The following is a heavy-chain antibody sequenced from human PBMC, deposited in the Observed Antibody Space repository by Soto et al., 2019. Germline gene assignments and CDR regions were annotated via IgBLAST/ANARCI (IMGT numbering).Heavy chain of an antibody. Sequence: SVKVSCKASGFTFTSSAVQWVRQARGQRLGWIGWIVVGSGNTNYAQKFQERVTITRDMSTSTAYMELSSLRSEDTAVYYCAAGRIVGGIDPWGQGTLVTVSS. J-gene: IGHJ5*02. CDR1: GFTFTSSA. CDR2: IVVGSGNT. CDR3: AAGRIVGGIDP. D-gene: IGHD1-26*01. V-gene: IGHV1-58*01.